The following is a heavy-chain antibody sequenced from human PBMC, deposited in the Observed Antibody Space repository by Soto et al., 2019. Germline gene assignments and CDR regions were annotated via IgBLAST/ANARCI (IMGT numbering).Heavy chain of an antibody. J-gene: IGHJ6*02. CDR1: GFTFSTYG. Sequence: GGSLRLSCAASGFTFSTYGMHWVRQAPGKGLEWVAVLSFDGSDRYYADSVKGRFTISRDNSMNTLYLQMNNLRGEDTAVYYCAKSQYPTTITPLYYYYAMDVWGQGTTVTVSS. V-gene: IGHV3-30*18. CDR2: LSFDGSDR. CDR3: AKSQYPTTITPLYYYYAMDV. D-gene: IGHD5-12*01.